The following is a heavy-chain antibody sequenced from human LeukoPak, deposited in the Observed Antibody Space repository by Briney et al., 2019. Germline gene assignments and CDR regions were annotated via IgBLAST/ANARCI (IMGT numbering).Heavy chain of an antibody. J-gene: IGHJ1*01. CDR3: GRVRTGNTGSPEYFED. CDR2: LFYSGNT. Sequence: SATLSLTCSVSGGSISSYYWSWIRQPPGKGLEWMGYLFYSGNTNSNTYLKSRVTILADTSKNQFSLRLNSVTAADTAVYFCGRVRTGNTGSPEYFEDWGQGTLVTVSS. V-gene: IGHV4-59*01. CDR1: GGSISSYY. D-gene: IGHD5-12*01.